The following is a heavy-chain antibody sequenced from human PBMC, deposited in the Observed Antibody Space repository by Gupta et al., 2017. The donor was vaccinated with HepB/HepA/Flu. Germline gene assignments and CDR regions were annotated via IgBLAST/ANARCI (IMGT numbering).Heavy chain of an antibody. J-gene: IGHJ4*02. CDR1: GFSLSTRGVG. V-gene: IGHV2-5*02. CDR2: IYWDDDK. CDR3: AHGYFDSSGAQIDY. D-gene: IGHD3-22*01. Sequence: QITLKEPGPTLVKPTQTLTLTCPFSGFSLSTRGVGVGWSRQPPGKALEWLALIYWDDDKRYSPSVKSRVTITKDTSKNQVVLTLTNMDPVDTATYYCAHGYFDSSGAQIDYWGQGTLVTVSS.